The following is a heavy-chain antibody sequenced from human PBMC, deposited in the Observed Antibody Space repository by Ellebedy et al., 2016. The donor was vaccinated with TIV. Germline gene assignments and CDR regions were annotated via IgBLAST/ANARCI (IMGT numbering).Heavy chain of an antibody. V-gene: IGHV6-1*01. D-gene: IGHD3-10*01. CDR2: TFYRSKWYY. Sequence: SQTLSLTXAISGDSVSGNSVAWSWIRQSPSRGLEWLGRTFYRSKWYYDYAVSVKSRIIINPDTSKNQFSLQLNSVTPEDTAVYFCARDFTVIRGVLNPFDHWGQGILVTVSA. CDR3: ARDFTVIRGVLNPFDH. J-gene: IGHJ5*02. CDR1: GDSVSGNSVA.